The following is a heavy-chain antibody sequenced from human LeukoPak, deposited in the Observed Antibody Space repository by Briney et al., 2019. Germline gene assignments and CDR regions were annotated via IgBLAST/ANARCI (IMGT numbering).Heavy chain of an antibody. CDR1: GYSFTSYW. Sequence: GESLKISFKGSGYSFTSYWIGRVRQMPGKGLGWVGIIYPGDSDTRYSPSFQGQVTVSADKPISTAYLQWSSLKASDTAMYYCARTRPPYCGGDCYSGLGDIWGQGTMVTVSS. D-gene: IGHD2-21*02. V-gene: IGHV5-51*01. CDR2: IYPGDSDT. CDR3: ARTRPPYCGGDCYSGLGDI. J-gene: IGHJ3*02.